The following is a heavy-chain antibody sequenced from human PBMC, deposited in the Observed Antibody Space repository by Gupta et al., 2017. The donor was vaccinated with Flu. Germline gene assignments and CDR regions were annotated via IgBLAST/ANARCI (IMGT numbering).Heavy chain of an antibody. D-gene: IGHD6-19*01. V-gene: IGHV4-39*01. CDR3: ARLPARLPVYKSGWQIDY. Sequence: QVQLQESGPGLVRPSETLSLTCSVSGGSINSDVFYWGWIRQPPGKGLEWISMVRYGGTTYYNLSLKSRVIMSLDTSQNQFSLKLSSVTAADTAVYYCARLPARLPVYKSGWQIDYWGQGTLVTVSA. J-gene: IGHJ4*02. CDR2: VRYGGTT. CDR1: GGSINSDVFY.